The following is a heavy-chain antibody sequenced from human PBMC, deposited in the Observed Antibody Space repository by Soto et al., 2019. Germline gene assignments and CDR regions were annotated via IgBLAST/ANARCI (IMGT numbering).Heavy chain of an antibody. Sequence: EVQGLESGGGLSQPGGSLRLSCAVSGLSFSSYAMTWVRQSPGKGLAWVSSISRSGNSTYSADSVRGRFTISRDNSKNTLYLQMNSLRAEDTAVYYCAKDAKILDWLPTSYYFDFWGQGTLVTVSS. J-gene: IGHJ4*02. CDR1: GLSFSSYA. CDR2: ISRSGNST. D-gene: IGHD3-9*01. CDR3: AKDAKILDWLPTSYYFDF. V-gene: IGHV3-23*01.